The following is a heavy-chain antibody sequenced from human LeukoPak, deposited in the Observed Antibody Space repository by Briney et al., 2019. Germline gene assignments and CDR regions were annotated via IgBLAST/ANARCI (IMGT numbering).Heavy chain of an antibody. CDR2: IYYSGST. V-gene: IGHV4-59*11. CDR3: ARTQGITMVRGVIISAFDI. Sequence: SETLSLTCTVSGGSISSHYWSWIRQPPGKGLEWIGYIYYSGSTNYNPSLKSRVTISVDTSKNQFSLKLSSVTAADTAVYYCARTQGITMVRGVIISAFDIWGQGTMVTVSS. D-gene: IGHD3-10*01. CDR1: GGSISSHY. J-gene: IGHJ3*02.